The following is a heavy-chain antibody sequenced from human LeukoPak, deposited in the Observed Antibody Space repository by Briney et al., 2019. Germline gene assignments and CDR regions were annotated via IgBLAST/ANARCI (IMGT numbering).Heavy chain of an antibody. CDR1: GGSISSSSYY. V-gene: IGHV4-39*07. J-gene: IGHJ3*02. CDR2: IYYSGST. Sequence: SETLSLTCTVSGGSISSSSYYWGWIRQPPGKGLEWIGSIYYSGSTYYNSSLKSRVTISVDTSKNQFSLKLSSVTAADTAVYYCARGRRDSSGYYPPGSAFDIWGQGTMVTVSS. D-gene: IGHD3-22*01. CDR3: ARGRRDSSGYYPPGSAFDI.